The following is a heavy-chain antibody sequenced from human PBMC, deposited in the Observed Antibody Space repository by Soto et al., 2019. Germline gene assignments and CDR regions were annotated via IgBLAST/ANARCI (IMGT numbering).Heavy chain of an antibody. Sequence: SETLSLTCTVSGYSINSPTHYWGWIRQPPGKGLEWIGSIYYFGSTYYHPSLKSRVTISLDTSNNQFSLDLSSVTAADTAIYYCSRVRYGGYSPFDSWGQGTRVTVSS. V-gene: IGHV4-39*01. CDR1: GYSINSPTHY. CDR2: IYYFGST. CDR3: SRVRYGGYSPFDS. D-gene: IGHD5-12*01. J-gene: IGHJ4*02.